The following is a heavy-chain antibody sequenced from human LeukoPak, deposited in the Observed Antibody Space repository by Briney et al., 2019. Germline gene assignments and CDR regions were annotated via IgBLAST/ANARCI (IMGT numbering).Heavy chain of an antibody. CDR1: GYTFTSYY. Sequence: ASVKVSCKASGYTFTSYYMHWVRQAPGQGLEWMGIINPSGGSTSYAQKFQGRVTMTRDTSTSTVYMEPSSLRSEDTAVYYCARDGGYGDYVGYFDYWGQGTLVTVSS. V-gene: IGHV1-46*01. CDR2: INPSGGST. CDR3: ARDGGYGDYVGYFDY. D-gene: IGHD4-17*01. J-gene: IGHJ4*02.